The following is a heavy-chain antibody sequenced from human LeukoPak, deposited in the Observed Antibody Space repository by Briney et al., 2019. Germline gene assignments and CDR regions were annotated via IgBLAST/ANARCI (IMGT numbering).Heavy chain of an antibody. Sequence: GASVKVSCKASGGTLSTHAVSWVRQAPGQGLEWMGGIILISPTANYAQKFQDRVTITMDQYTTYMELSSLRSDDTAVYYCATGRVSDTTLVSWFDTWGQEPWSPSPQ. J-gene: IGHJ5*01. CDR1: GGTLSTHA. CDR2: IILISPTA. V-gene: IGHV1-69*05. D-gene: IGHD5-18*01. CDR3: ATGRVSDTTLVSWFDT.